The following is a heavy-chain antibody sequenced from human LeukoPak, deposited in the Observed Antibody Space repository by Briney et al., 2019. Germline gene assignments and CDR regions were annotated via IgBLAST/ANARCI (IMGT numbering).Heavy chain of an antibody. V-gene: IGHV4-59*01. Sequence: SETLSLTRTVSGGSISTYYWSWILQPPGKGLEWIGYVYYSGTTNYKYKSSLKSRVTISVDTSKNQFSLRLSSVTAADTAVYYCARSDRDLWYFDLWGRGTLVTVSS. CDR3: ARSDRDLWYFDL. CDR1: GGSISTYY. CDR2: VYYSGTT. J-gene: IGHJ2*01.